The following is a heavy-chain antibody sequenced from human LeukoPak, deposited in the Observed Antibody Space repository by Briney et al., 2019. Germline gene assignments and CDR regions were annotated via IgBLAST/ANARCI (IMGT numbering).Heavy chain of an antibody. V-gene: IGHV1-69*05. CDR3: ARSSQQLVPNYYMDV. J-gene: IGHJ6*03. Sequence: SVKVSCKASGYTFTSYGISWVRQAPGQGLEWMGGIIPIFGTANYAQKFQGRVTITTDESTSTAYMELSSLRSEDTAVYYCARSSQQLVPNYYMDVWGKGTTVTVSS. CDR1: GYTFTSYG. CDR2: IIPIFGTA. D-gene: IGHD6-13*01.